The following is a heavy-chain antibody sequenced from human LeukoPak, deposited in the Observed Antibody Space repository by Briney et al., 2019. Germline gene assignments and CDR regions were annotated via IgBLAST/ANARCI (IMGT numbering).Heavy chain of an antibody. D-gene: IGHD3-16*01. CDR1: GYTFTSYG. CDR3: ARYVYDYVWGSYIFDY. CDR2: ISAFNGNT. Sequence: GASVKVSCKASGYTFTSYGISWVRQAPGQGLEWMGWISAFNGNTNYAQKLQGRVTMTTDTSTTTAYMELRSLRTDDTAVYYCARYVYDYVWGSYIFDYWGQGTLVTVSS. J-gene: IGHJ4*02. V-gene: IGHV1-18*04.